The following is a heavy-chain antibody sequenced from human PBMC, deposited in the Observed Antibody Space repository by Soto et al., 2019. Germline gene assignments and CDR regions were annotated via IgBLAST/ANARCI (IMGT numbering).Heavy chain of an antibody. CDR3: ARDLNVRGVLGVFDI. CDR1: GFTVSSYC. Sequence: EVQLLESGGGLVQPGGSLRLSCAASGFTVSSYCMSWVRQAPGKGLEWVSVIYSGGSTHYADSMKGRFTISRDSSRNTLYLQMNSLRGEDTAVYYCARDLNVRGVLGVFDIWGQGTMVTVSS. V-gene: IGHV3-53*01. D-gene: IGHD3-10*01. CDR2: IYSGGST. J-gene: IGHJ3*02.